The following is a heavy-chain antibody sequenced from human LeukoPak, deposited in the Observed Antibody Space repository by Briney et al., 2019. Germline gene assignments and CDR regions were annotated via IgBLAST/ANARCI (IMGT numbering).Heavy chain of an antibody. CDR1: GGSFSGYY. D-gene: IGHD1-26*01. CDR3: ARIPVGAIRDAFDI. Sequence: SETLSLTCAVYGGSFSGYYWGWIRQPPGKGLEWIGEINHSGSTNYNPSLKSRVTISVDTSKNQFSLKLSSVTAADTAVYYCARIPVGAIRDAFDIWGQGTMVTVSS. J-gene: IGHJ3*02. V-gene: IGHV4-34*01. CDR2: INHSGST.